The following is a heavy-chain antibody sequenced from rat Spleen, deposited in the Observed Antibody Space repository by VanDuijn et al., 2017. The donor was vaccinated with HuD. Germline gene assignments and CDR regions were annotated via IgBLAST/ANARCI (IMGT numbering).Heavy chain of an antibody. CDR2: MWNGGDT. J-gene: IGHJ2*01. Sequence: QVQLKESGPGLAQPSQTLSLTCTVSGFSLTSHHVHWVRQPPGKGLEWMGAMWNGGDTSFNSALKSRLSINRDTSKSQVFLKMNSLQTEDTATYYCARDGSGDDFDYWGQGVMVTVSS. CDR3: ARDGSGDDFDY. V-gene: IGHV2-32*01. D-gene: IGHD3-7*01. CDR1: GFSLTSHH.